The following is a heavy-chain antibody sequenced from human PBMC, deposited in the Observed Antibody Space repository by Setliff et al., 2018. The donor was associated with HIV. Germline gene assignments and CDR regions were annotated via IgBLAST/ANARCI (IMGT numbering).Heavy chain of an antibody. V-gene: IGHV3-23*01. Sequence: GGSLRLSCAASGFSFRSYAVSWVRQAPGKGLEYVSAISSNGGSTYYADSVRGRFTISRDNSKNTLYLQMNSLRAEDTAVYYCAKVGAWGQGTLVTVSS. CDR3: AKVGA. CDR2: ISSNGGST. CDR1: GFSFRSYA. J-gene: IGHJ4*02.